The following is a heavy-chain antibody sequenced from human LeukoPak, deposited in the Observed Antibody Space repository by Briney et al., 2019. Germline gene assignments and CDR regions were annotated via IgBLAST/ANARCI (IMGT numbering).Heavy chain of an antibody. CDR1: GFTVSSNY. CDR3: YGKFDVVYDYVWGSYRGPN. D-gene: IGHD3-16*02. CDR2: ISSSSSTI. J-gene: IGHJ4*02. V-gene: IGHV3-48*01. Sequence: PGGSLRLSCAASGFTVSSNYMSWVRQAPGKGLEWVSYISSSSSTIYYADSVKGRFTISRDNAKNSLYLQMNSLRAEDTAVYYCYGKFDVVYDYVWGSYRGPNWGQGTLVTVSS.